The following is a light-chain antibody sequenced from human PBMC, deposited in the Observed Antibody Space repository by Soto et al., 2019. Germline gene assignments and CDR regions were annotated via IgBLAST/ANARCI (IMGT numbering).Light chain of an antibody. CDR3: QYYNNKRPQLT. CDR2: GAS. V-gene: IGKV3-15*01. CDR1: QHVGSN. Sequence: EIVMTQSPATLSLSPRERATLSCRANQHVGSNLAWYQQRPGQAPRLLIYGASTRATGIPDRYSGSGSGTEITLTISTRKSEDFAVAFCQYYNNKRPQLTFGGGTKVEMK. J-gene: IGKJ4*01.